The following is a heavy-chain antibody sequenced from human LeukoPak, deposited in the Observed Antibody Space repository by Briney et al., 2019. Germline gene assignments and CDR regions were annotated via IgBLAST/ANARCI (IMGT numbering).Heavy chain of an antibody. CDR3: ARGADGVSSNSRGWFDP. V-gene: IGHV3-11*04. Sequence: GGSLRLSCAASGFTFSDFYMGWIRQAPGKGLEWVSYISTSGTTIYYADSVKGRFTISRDNAKNSLYLQMNSLRAEDTAVYSCARGADGVSSNSRGWFDPWGQGTLVTVSS. CDR2: ISTSGTTI. CDR1: GFTFSDFY. J-gene: IGHJ5*02. D-gene: IGHD2-15*01.